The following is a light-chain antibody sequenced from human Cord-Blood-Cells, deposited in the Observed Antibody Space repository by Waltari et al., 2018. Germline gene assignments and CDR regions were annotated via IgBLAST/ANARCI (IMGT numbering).Light chain of an antibody. CDR1: PIVLYSSNNKNY. Sequence: DIVMTQSPDSLAVSLGERATIHCTSSPIVLYSSNNKNYLAWYQQKPGQPPKLLIYWASTRESGVPDRFSGSGSGTDFTLTISILQAEDVAVYYCQQYYSTPWTFGQGTKVEIK. V-gene: IGKV4-1*01. J-gene: IGKJ1*01. CDR2: WAS. CDR3: QQYYSTPWT.